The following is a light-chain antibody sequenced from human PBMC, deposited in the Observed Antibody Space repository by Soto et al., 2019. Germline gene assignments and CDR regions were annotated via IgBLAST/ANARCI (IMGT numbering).Light chain of an antibody. Sequence: QSALTQPRSVSGSTGQSVTISCTGTSSDVGSYNYVSWYQQHPDKATKLMIYDVSNRPSGVPDRFSGSKSGNTASLTISGLPAEEEGDYDCCLYAGSPDVFGTATKLTVL. CDR3: CLYAGSPDV. CDR2: DVS. V-gene: IGLV2-11*01. J-gene: IGLJ1*01. CDR1: SSDVGSYNY.